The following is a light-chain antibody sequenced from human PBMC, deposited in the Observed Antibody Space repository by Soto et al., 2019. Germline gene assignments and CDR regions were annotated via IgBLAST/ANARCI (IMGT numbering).Light chain of an antibody. V-gene: IGKV3-15*01. CDR1: QDVTTN. CDR2: DIS. Sequence: EIGMTQFPATLSASPGEGVTLSCRAAQDVTTNFAWYQQKRGQAPRLLVYDISIRATGVPARFSGSGSETDFTLSISGLQSEDFAVYFYQQYTNWPFSFGQGTRLEIK. CDR3: QQYTNWPFS. J-gene: IGKJ5*01.